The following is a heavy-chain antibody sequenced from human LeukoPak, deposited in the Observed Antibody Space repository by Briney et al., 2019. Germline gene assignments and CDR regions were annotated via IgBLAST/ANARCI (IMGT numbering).Heavy chain of an antibody. Sequence: GGTLRLSCAASGFTFSSFSMNWVRQARGKGLEWVSSISSGGDYKHYADSVQGRLTISRDNAKNSLVLQMISLRAEDTAIYYCATYRQVLLPFESWGQGTLVTVPS. CDR1: GFTFSSFS. CDR2: ISSGGDYK. J-gene: IGHJ4*02. V-gene: IGHV3-21*04. CDR3: ATYRQVLLPFES. D-gene: IGHD5-18*01.